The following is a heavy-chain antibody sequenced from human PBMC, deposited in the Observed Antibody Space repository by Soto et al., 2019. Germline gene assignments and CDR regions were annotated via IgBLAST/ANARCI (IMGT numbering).Heavy chain of an antibody. CDR2: IIPIFGTA. Sequence: GASVKVSCKASGDTFSSSTISWVRQAPGQGLEWVGGIIPIFGTANYAQKFQGRVSITADTSTSTAYMDLSSLRSEDTAVYYCARGITIFGVADYWGQGTLVTVSS. V-gene: IGHV1-69*06. J-gene: IGHJ4*02. D-gene: IGHD3-3*01. CDR3: ARGITIFGVADY. CDR1: GDTFSSST.